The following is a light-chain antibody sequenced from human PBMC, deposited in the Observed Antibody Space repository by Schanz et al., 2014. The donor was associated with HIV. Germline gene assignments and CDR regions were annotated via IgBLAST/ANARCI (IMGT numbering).Light chain of an antibody. Sequence: QSVLTQPPSVSAAPGQKVTISCSGSSSNIGNNYVSWYQQFPGTAPKLLIYDNYQRPSGVPDRFSGSKTGTSATLAITGLQTGDEADYYCGTWDSTLREVVFGGGTKLTVL. J-gene: IGLJ2*01. CDR3: GTWDSTLREVV. CDR2: DNY. CDR1: SSNIGNNY. V-gene: IGLV1-51*01.